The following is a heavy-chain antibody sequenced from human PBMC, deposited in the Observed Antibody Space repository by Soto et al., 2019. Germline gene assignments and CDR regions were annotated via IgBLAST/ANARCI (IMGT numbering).Heavy chain of an antibody. J-gene: IGHJ4*02. D-gene: IGHD3-16*01. CDR3: AKMILPLYFDS. V-gene: IGHV3-23*01. Sequence: GGSLRLSCTTSGFTFSSYAMSWVRQAPGKGLGWVSTLSGNGARIYYADSVKGRFTISRDNSKNTLYLQMNSLRAEDTAVYYCAKMILPLYFDSWGQGSLVTVSS. CDR1: GFTFSSYA. CDR2: LSGNGARI.